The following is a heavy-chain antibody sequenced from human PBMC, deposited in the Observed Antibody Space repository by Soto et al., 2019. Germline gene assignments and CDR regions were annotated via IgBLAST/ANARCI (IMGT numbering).Heavy chain of an antibody. V-gene: IGHV3-48*01. J-gene: IGHJ6*02. CDR3: ARDLIVGATGGGAIDYYYYYGMDV. Sequence: GGSLRLSCAASGFTFSNYPMNWVRQATGKGLEWISYSSSDSGTIYYADSVKGRFTISRDNSKNTLYLQMNSLRAEDTAVYYCARDLIVGATGGGAIDYYYYYGMDVWGQGTTVTVSS. CDR1: GFTFSNYP. CDR2: SSSDSGTI. D-gene: IGHD1-26*01.